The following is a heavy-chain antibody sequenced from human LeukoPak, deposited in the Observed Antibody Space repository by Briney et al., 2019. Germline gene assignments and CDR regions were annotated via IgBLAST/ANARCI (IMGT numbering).Heavy chain of an antibody. V-gene: IGHV1-18*01. CDR1: GYTFTSYG. Sequence: ASVKVSCKASGYTFTSYGISWVRQAPGQGLEWMGWISAYNGNTNYAQKLQGRVTMTTDTSTSTAYMELRSLRSDDTAVYYCAREPDSGSYADAFDIWGQGTMVTVSS. CDR3: AREPDSGSYADAFDI. D-gene: IGHD1-26*01. J-gene: IGHJ3*02. CDR2: ISAYNGNT.